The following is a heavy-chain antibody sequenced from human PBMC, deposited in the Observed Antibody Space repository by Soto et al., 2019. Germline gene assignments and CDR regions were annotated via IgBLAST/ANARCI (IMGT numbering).Heavy chain of an antibody. V-gene: IGHV3-23*01. Sequence: GGSLRLSCAASGFTFSSYAMSWVRQAPGKGLEWVSAISGSGGSTYYADSVKGRFTISRDNSKNTLYLQMNSLRVEDTAVYYCAKEGGYDYIWGSYPLDVWGKGTTVTVSS. CDR2: ISGSGGST. D-gene: IGHD3-16*02. J-gene: IGHJ6*04. CDR1: GFTFSSYA. CDR3: AKEGGYDYIWGSYPLDV.